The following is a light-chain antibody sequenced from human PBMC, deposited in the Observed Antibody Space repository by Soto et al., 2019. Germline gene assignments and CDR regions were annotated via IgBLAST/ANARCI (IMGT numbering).Light chain of an antibody. CDR3: QQYGNSPWT. Sequence: EIVLTQSPGTLSLSPGERATLSCRASQSVTSSYLAWYQQKPGQAPRLFIYGASSRATGIPDRFSGSGSGTVFTLTISRLEPEDFAVYHCQQYGNSPWTFGQGTKVDIK. J-gene: IGKJ1*01. V-gene: IGKV3-20*01. CDR2: GAS. CDR1: QSVTSSY.